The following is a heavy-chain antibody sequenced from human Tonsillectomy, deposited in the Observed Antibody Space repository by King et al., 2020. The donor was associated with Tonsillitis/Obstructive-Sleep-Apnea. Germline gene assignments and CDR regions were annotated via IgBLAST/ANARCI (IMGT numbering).Heavy chain of an antibody. CDR3: ARPCAGYSYGRLDY. Sequence: QLVQSGTEVKKPGASVKVSCKASGYTFNSYYVHWLRQAPGQGLEWMGIFNPIVGITEYAQKFQGRVTMTRVTSTSTVYMELSSLRSEDTAVYYCARPCAGYSYGRLDYWGQGTLVTVSS. J-gene: IGHJ4*02. CDR2: FNPIVGIT. D-gene: IGHD5-12*01. V-gene: IGHV1-46*02. CDR1: GYTFNSYY.